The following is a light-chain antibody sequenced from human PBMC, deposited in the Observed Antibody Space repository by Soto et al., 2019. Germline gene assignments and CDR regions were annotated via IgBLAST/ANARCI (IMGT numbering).Light chain of an antibody. CDR3: SSFTTTNTWV. CDR2: EVT. CDR1: SSDVGSYDF. J-gene: IGLJ3*02. Sequence: QSALTQPTSVSGSPGQSITISCTATSSDVGSYDFVSWFQQHPGKAPKLMIYEVTNRPSGVSYRFSGSKSGNTASLTISGLQAEGEADYYCSSFTTTNTWVFGGGTKLTVL. V-gene: IGLV2-14*01.